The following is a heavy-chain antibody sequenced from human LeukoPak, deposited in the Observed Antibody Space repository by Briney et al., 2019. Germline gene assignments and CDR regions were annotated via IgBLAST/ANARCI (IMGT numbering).Heavy chain of an antibody. J-gene: IGHJ4*02. CDR3: ARQITAYYFDY. CDR1: GGSMSSYY. D-gene: IGHD1-14*01. Sequence: WETLSLTGTVSGGSMSSYYWSWIRQPPGKGLEWIGYIYYSGSTNYNPSLKSRVTISVDTSKNQFSLKLSSVTAADTAVYYCARQITAYYFDYWGQGTLVTVSS. V-gene: IGHV4-59*01. CDR2: IYYSGST.